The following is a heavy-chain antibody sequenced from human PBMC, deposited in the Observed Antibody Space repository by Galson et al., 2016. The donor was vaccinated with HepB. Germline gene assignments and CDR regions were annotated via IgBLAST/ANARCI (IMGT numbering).Heavy chain of an antibody. CDR2: ISANNGNT. CDR1: GYSFIDYG. V-gene: IGHV1-18*04. J-gene: IGHJ6*02. CDR3: ARAYSSTLMGH. Sequence: SVKVSCKASGYSFIDYGIGWVRQAPGQGLEWMGWISANNGNTNYAQNLQDRVTMTTDTSTSTAYMELRSLRSDDTAIYYCARAYSSTLMGHWGQGTTVTVSS. D-gene: IGHD6-13*01.